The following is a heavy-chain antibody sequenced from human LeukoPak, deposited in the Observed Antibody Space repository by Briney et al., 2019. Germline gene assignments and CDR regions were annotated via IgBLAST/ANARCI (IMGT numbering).Heavy chain of an antibody. CDR2: INPNNGGT. CDR1: GYAFTGYY. J-gene: IGHJ4*02. D-gene: IGHD3-9*01. CDR3: ARDFYDILTGYYDY. V-gene: IGHV1-2*02. Sequence: ASVKVSCKASGYAFTGYYMHWVRLAPGQGLEWMGWINPNNGGTHYAQKFQGRVTMTRDTSITTSYMELSRLTSGDTAVYYCARDFYDILTGYYDYWGQGTLVTVSS.